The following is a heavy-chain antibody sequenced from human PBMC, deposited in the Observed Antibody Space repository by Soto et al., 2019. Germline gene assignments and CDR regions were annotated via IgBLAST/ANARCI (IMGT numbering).Heavy chain of an antibody. CDR3: AKDRWSSGYEYFQH. J-gene: IGHJ1*01. V-gene: IGHV3-30*18. Sequence: PGGSLRLSCAASGFTFSSYGMHWVRQAPGKGLEWVAVISYDGSNKYYADSVKGRFTISRDNSKNTLYLQMNSLRAEDTAVYYCAKDRWSSGYEYFQHWGQGTLVTVSS. D-gene: IGHD6-19*01. CDR2: ISYDGSNK. CDR1: GFTFSSYG.